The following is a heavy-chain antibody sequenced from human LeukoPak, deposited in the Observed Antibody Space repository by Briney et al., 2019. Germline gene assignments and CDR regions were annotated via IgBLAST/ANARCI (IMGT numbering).Heavy chain of an antibody. CDR2: TYPGDSDT. Sequence: GESLKISCKGSGYGFTSYWIGWVRQMPGKGLEWMGITYPGDSDTRYSPSFQGQVTISADKSISTAYLQWSSLKASDTAMYYCARVDPGVGAASGGAFDIWGQGTMVTVSS. D-gene: IGHD1-26*01. CDR3: ARVDPGVGAASGGAFDI. J-gene: IGHJ3*02. V-gene: IGHV5-51*01. CDR1: GYGFTSYW.